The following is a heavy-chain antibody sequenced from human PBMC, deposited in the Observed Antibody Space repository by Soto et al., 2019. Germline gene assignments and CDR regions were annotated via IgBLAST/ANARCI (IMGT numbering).Heavy chain of an antibody. CDR2: IYWNDDK. V-gene: IGHV2-5*01. CDR3: AHRRSSSSPAAFDI. Sequence: QITLKESGPTLLKPPQTLTLTCTFSGFSLSTSGVGVGWICQPPGKPLEWLALIYWNDDKRYSASLKSRLTITKDTSKNQVVLTMTNMDPVATATYYCAHRRSSSSPAAFDIWGHGTMVTVSS. CDR1: GFSLSTSGVG. J-gene: IGHJ3*02. D-gene: IGHD6-6*01.